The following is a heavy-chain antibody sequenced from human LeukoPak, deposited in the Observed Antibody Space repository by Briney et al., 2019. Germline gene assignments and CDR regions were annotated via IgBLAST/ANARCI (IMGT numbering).Heavy chain of an antibody. CDR3: ARRGYNYGYGFDY. V-gene: IGHV5-51*01. J-gene: IGHJ4*02. D-gene: IGHD5-18*01. Sequence: GESLKISCKGSGYSFTSYWIGWVRQMPGKGLEWMGIIYPGDSNTRYSPSFQGQVTISADKSFSTAYLQWSSLKASDTAMYYCARRGYNYGYGFDYWGQGTLVTVSS. CDR2: IYPGDSNT. CDR1: GYSFTSYW.